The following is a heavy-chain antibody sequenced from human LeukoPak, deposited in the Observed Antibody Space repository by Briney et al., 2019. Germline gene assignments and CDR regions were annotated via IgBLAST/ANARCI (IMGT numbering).Heavy chain of an antibody. CDR3: ARYPHYYYMDV. CDR2: MNPNSGNT. CDR1: GYTFTSYD. Sequence: ASVKVSCKASGYTFTSYDINWVRQATGQGLEWMGWMNPNSGNTGYAQKFQGRVTMTRNASISTAYMELSRLRSEDTAVCYCARYPHYYYMDVWGKGTTVTVSS. J-gene: IGHJ6*03. V-gene: IGHV1-8*01.